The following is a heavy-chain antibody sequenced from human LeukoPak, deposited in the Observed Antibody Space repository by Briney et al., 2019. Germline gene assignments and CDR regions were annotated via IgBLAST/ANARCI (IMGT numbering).Heavy chain of an antibody. CDR2: IHFEGNNE. V-gene: IGHV3-30*02. D-gene: IGHD6-19*01. Sequence: PGGSLRLSCAASGFAFSYYGMHWVRQAPGKGLEWVAYIHFEGNNEYYKDSVKGRFTISRDNSKNTLFLQMSRLRAEDTAVYYCAKDRRGDSGWPFDYWGQGTLVAVSS. CDR1: GFAFSYYG. CDR3: AKDRRGDSGWPFDY. J-gene: IGHJ4*02.